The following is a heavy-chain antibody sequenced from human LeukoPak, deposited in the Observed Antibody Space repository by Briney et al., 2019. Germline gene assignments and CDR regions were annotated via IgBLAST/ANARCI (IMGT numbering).Heavy chain of an antibody. CDR2: IKQDGSEK. J-gene: IGHJ4*02. CDR1: GFTFSSYW. Sequence: GGSLRLSCAASGFTFSSYWMSWVRQAPGKGLEWVANIKQDGSEKYYVDSVKGRFTISRDDSKNTLYLQMNSLRAEDTAIYYCAKKTVFVSPGNYFDYWGQGTLVTVSS. V-gene: IGHV3-7*03. CDR3: AKKTVFVSPGNYFDY. D-gene: IGHD3-16*02.